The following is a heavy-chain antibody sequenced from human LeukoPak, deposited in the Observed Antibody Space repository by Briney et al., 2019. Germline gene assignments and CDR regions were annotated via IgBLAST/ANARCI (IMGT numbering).Heavy chain of an antibody. V-gene: IGHV4-39*01. CDR1: GGSISSSSYY. CDR3: AHFRGGSFDF. D-gene: IGHD3-16*01. Sequence: SETLSLTCTVSGGSISSSSYYWGWLRQPPGKGLEWIGSIYYSGSTYYNPSLKSRVTISVDTSKNQFSLKLSSVTAADTAVYYCAHFRGGSFDFWGQGTMVTVSS. CDR2: IYYSGST. J-gene: IGHJ3*01.